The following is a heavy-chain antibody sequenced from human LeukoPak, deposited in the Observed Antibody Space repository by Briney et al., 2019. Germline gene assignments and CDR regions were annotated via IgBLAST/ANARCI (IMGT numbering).Heavy chain of an antibody. Sequence: GGSLRFSCAASGFTFSNAWMSWVRQAPGKGLEWVGRIKSKTDGGTTDYAAPVKGRFTISRDDSKNTLYLQMNSLKTEDTAVYYCTMHYYGSGSYNSFDYWGQGTLVTVSS. CDR3: TMHYYGSGSYNSFDY. CDR1: GFTFSNAW. CDR2: IKSKTDGGTT. V-gene: IGHV3-15*01. D-gene: IGHD3-10*01. J-gene: IGHJ4*02.